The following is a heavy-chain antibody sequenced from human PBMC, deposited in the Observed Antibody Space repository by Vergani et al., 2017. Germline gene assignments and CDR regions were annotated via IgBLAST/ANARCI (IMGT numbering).Heavy chain of an antibody. D-gene: IGHD3-3*01. Sequence: QVQLQESGPGLVKPSETLSLTCTASGGSISSYYWSWIRQPAGKGLEWIGRIYTSGGTNYNPSLKSRVTMSVDTSKNQSSLKLSSVTAADTAVYYCARVRRDYDFWSGYFDAFDIWGQGTMVTVSS. J-gene: IGHJ3*02. V-gene: IGHV4-4*07. CDR1: GGSISSYY. CDR3: ARVRRDYDFWSGYFDAFDI. CDR2: IYTSGGT.